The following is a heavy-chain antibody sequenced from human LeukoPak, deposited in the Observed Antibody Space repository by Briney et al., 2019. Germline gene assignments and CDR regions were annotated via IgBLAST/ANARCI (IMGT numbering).Heavy chain of an antibody. CDR3: AREFGSGSYYSLLY. Sequence: GGSLRLSCAASGFTFSDYYMSWIRQVPGKGLKWVSYINTIGSTRHYADSVKGRFTISRDNAKNSLYLQMNSLRAADTAVYYCAREFGSGSYYSLLYWGHGTLVTVSS. D-gene: IGHD3-10*01. CDR2: INTIGSTR. V-gene: IGHV3-11*01. CDR1: GFTFSDYY. J-gene: IGHJ4*01.